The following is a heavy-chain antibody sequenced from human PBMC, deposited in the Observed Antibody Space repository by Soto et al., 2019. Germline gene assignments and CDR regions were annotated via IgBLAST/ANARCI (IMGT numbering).Heavy chain of an antibody. J-gene: IGHJ5*02. CDR2: INHSGST. D-gene: IGHD3-10*01. Sequence: SETLSLTCAVYGGSFSGYYWSWIRQPPGKGLEWIGEINHSGSTNYNPSLKSRVTISVDTSKNQFSLKLSSVTAADTAVYYCARPQWTYYYGSGSPNWFDPWGQGTLVTVS. CDR1: GGSFSGYY. CDR3: ARPQWTYYYGSGSPNWFDP. V-gene: IGHV4-34*01.